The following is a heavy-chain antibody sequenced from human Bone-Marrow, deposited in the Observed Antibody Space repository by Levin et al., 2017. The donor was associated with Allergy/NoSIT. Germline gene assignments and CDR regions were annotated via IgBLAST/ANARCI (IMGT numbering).Heavy chain of an antibody. J-gene: IGHJ4*02. Sequence: QAGGSLRLSCSAAGFTFNKNTMQWVRQAPGKGLEHVSAVSNNAGRTYYTDSVKGRFTISRDNSKNTLYLQMTSLRPEDTAMYYCVKNGDYGELGYWGQGTLVTVSS. CDR1: GFTFNKNT. D-gene: IGHD4-17*01. V-gene: IGHV3-64D*06. CDR2: VSNNAGRT. CDR3: VKNGDYGELGY.